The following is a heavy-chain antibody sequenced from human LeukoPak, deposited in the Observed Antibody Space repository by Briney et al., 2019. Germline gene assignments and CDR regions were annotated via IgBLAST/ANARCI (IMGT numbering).Heavy chain of an antibody. V-gene: IGHV3-74*01. D-gene: IGHD6-19*01. CDR1: GFTFSNYM. Sequence: GGSLRLSCAASGFTFSNYMMHWVRQAPGKGLVWVSRIKSDGITITYADSVKGRFTISRDNAKNTLYLQMNSLRAEDTAVYYCAKNRYSSGWADWGQGTLVTVSS. CDR3: AKNRYSSGWAD. J-gene: IGHJ4*02. CDR2: IKSDGITI.